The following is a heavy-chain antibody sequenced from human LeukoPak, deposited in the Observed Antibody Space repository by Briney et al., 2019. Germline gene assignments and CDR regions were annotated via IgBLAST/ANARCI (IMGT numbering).Heavy chain of an antibody. CDR3: ARGRAAAGIFCFDP. CDR1: GYTFTGYY. V-gene: IGHV1-2*02. Sequence: ASVKVSCKAFGYTFTGYYMHWVRQAPGQGLEWMGWINPSSGGANYAQKFQGRVTMTRDTSINTAFMELSRLRSDDTAVYYCARGRAAAGIFCFDPWGQGTLVTVSS. CDR2: INPSSGGA. J-gene: IGHJ5*02. D-gene: IGHD6-13*01.